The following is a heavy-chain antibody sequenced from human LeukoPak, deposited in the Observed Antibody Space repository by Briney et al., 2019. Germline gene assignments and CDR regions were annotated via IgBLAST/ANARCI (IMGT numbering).Heavy chain of an antibody. CDR2: IYYSVST. CDR3: ARMEAAAGYP. D-gene: IGHD6-13*01. CDR1: GGSISSYY. Sequence: SETLSLTCTVSGGSISSYYWSWIRQPPGKGLEWIGYIYYSVSTNYNPSLKSRVTISVDTSKNQFSLKLSSVTAADTAVYYCARMEAAAGYPWGQGTLVTVSS. V-gene: IGHV4-59*12. J-gene: IGHJ5*02.